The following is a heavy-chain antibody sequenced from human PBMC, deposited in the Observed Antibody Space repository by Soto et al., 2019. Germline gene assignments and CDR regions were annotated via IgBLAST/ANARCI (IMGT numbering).Heavy chain of an antibody. V-gene: IGHV3-7*01. CDR1: GFTFSKDW. Sequence: GGSLRLSCAASGFTFSKDWMSWVRQAPGKGLEWVANIKQDGSDKKYVDSVRGRFTIARDNAKNTLYLQLNSLRAEDTAVYYCARDKRDLRFLEWSYYFDYWGQGTLVTVSS. CDR3: ARDKRDLRFLEWSYYFDY. J-gene: IGHJ4*02. D-gene: IGHD3-3*01. CDR2: IKQDGSDK.